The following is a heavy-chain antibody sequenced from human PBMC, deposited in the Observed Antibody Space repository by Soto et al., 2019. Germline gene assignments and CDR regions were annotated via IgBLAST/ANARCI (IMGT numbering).Heavy chain of an antibody. CDR3: ARGRSAYDFWSGSNWFDP. D-gene: IGHD3-3*01. V-gene: IGHV4-39*07. J-gene: IGHJ5*02. CDR2: IYYSGTT. Sequence: SETLSLTCTVSGGSISTSNYYWGWVRQPPGKGLDWIGNIYYSGTTYYNPSLKSRVTISVDTSKNQFSLKLSSVTAADTAVYYCARGRSAYDFWSGSNWFDPWGQGTLVTVSS. CDR1: GGSISTSNYY.